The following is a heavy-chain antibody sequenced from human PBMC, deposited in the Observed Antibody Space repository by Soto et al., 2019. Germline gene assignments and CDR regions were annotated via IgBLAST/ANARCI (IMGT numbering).Heavy chain of an antibody. CDR1: GGSFSGYY. CDR3: ARAGLGYFDWLLLTLDY. D-gene: IGHD3-9*01. J-gene: IGHJ4*02. CDR2: INHSGST. V-gene: IGHV4-34*01. Sequence: QVQLQQWGAGLLKPSETLSLTCAVYGGSFSGYYWSWIRQPPGKGLEWIGEINHSGSTNYNPSLQSRVTISVDTPNNQVSLKLSSVTAADTAVYYCARAGLGYFDWLLLTLDYWGQGTLFTVSS.